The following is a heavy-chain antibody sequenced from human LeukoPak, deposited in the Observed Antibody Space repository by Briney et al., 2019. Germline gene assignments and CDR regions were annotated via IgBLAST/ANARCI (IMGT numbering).Heavy chain of an antibody. D-gene: IGHD3-10*01. CDR3: AREALGPYYFDL. V-gene: IGHV3-66*01. Sequence: AGGSLRLSCVASGFTVSSNYMSWVRQAPGKGLEWVSAAYSGGSTYYADSVKGRLTISRDNSKNTLYLQMNSLRAEDTAVYYCAREALGPYYFDLWGRGTLVTVSS. J-gene: IGHJ2*01. CDR2: AYSGGST. CDR1: GFTVSSNY.